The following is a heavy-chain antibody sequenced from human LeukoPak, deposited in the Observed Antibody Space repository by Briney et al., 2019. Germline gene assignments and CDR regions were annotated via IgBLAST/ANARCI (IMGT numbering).Heavy chain of an antibody. Sequence: ASVKVSCKTSGDTFSYYAISWVRQAPGQGLEWMGGVTPLSGKPNHAQKFQGRVTISTDESTNTAYMELSSLRPEDTAVYYCARGRRSGTSFAIDSWGQGTLVTVSS. CDR3: ARGRRSGTSFAIDS. CDR2: VTPLSGKP. D-gene: IGHD1-26*01. V-gene: IGHV1-69*05. J-gene: IGHJ4*02. CDR1: GDTFSYYA.